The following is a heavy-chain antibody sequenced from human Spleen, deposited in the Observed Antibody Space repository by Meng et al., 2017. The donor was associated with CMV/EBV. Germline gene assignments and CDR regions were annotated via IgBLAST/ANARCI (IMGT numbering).Heavy chain of an antibody. CDR2: INPSGGST. V-gene: IGHV1-46*01. D-gene: IGHD5-12*01. CDR3: ASEGQYQSGYVPDY. J-gene: IGHJ4*02. CDR1: GYTFTSYY. Sequence: ASVKVSCKASGYTFTSYYMHWVRQAPGQGFECMGIINPSGGSTIYAQKFQGRVTMTRDTSTSTVYMELGSLRSEDTAVYYCASEGQYQSGYVPDYWGQGTLVTVSS.